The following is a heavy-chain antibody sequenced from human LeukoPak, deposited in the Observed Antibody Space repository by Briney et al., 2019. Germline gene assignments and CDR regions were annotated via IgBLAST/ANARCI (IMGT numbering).Heavy chain of an antibody. D-gene: IGHD5-24*01. CDR3: ASGRGDGYDFDY. V-gene: IGHV4-34*01. J-gene: IGHJ4*02. CDR2: INHSGST. CDR1: GFSFSSHG. Sequence: GSLRLSCAVSGFSFSSHGMSWVRQPPGKGLEWIGEINHSGSTNHNPSLKSRVTISVDTSKNQFSLKLSSVTAADTAVYYCASGRGDGYDFDYWGQGTLLTVSS.